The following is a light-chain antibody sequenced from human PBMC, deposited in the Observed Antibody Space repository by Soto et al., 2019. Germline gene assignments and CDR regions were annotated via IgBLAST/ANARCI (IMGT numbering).Light chain of an antibody. CDR3: QEYNSY. V-gene: IGKV1-5*03. CDR1: QGIDDW. J-gene: IGKJ4*01. CDR2: RAS. Sequence: DNKMTQSPSTLSASVGDRVTITCRASQGIDDWLAWYQQKPGKAPKLLIYRASNLETGVPSRFSGSGFGTEFTLTLSSLQPDDFATYYCQEYNSYFGGGTKVEIK.